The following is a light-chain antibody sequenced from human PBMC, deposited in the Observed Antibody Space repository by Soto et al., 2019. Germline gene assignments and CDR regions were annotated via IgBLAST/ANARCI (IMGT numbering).Light chain of an antibody. Sequence: QSALTQPPSASGSPGQSVTISCTGTSSDVGVYNFVSWYQQHPGKAPKLMIYEVSERPSGVPDRFSGSKSGNTASLTVSGLQAEDEADYYCSSYAGSNIVVFGGGTQLTVL. J-gene: IGLJ2*01. CDR1: SSDVGVYNF. CDR3: SSYAGSNIVV. V-gene: IGLV2-8*01. CDR2: EVS.